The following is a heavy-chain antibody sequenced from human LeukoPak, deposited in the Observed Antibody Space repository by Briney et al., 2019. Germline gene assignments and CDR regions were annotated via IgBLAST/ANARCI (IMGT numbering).Heavy chain of an antibody. V-gene: IGHV4-59*08. CDR1: GGSISSYY. CDR3: ARQEGYCSSTSCPGYYFDY. J-gene: IGHJ4*02. Sequence: SETLSLTCTVSGGSISSYYWSWIRQPPGKGLEWIGYIYYSGSTNYNPSLKSRVTISVDTSKNQFSLKLSSVTAADTAVYYCARQEGYCSSTSCPGYYFDYWGQGTLVTVSS. D-gene: IGHD2-2*01. CDR2: IYYSGST.